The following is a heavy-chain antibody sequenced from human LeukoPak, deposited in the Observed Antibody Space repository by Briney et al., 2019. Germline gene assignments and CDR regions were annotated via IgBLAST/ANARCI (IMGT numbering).Heavy chain of an antibody. V-gene: IGHV3-7*01. J-gene: IGHJ4*02. Sequence: GGSLRLSCAASGFTFSSYWMSWVRQAPGKGLEWVANIKQDGSEKYYVDSVKGRFTISRDNAKNSLYLQMNNLRAEDTAVFYCARGWGCSSSTCYRFDYWGQGTLVTVSS. CDR3: ARGWGCSSSTCYRFDY. D-gene: IGHD2-2*01. CDR2: IKQDGSEK. CDR1: GFTFSSYW.